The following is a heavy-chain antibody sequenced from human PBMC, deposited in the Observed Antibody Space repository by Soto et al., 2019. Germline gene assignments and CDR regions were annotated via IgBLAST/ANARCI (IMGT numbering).Heavy chain of an antibody. D-gene: IGHD3-10*01. CDR3: AAELGFGKLSVV. J-gene: IGHJ6*02. CDR1: GYTFKNCV. CDR2: IIPLFGTT. V-gene: IGHV1-69*01. Sequence: QVQVVQSGVEVRRPGSSVKVSCKASGYTFKNCVISWVRQAPGQGLEWMGGIIPLFGTTDFAQRFQGGLTITTDESTTTAYMELSRLRSEDTATYYCAAELGFGKLSVVWGQGTTVIVSS.